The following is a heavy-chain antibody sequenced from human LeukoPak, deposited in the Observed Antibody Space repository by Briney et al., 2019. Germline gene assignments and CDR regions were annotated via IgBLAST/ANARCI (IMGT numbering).Heavy chain of an antibody. V-gene: IGHV3-48*04. Sequence: GGSLRLSCAASGFTISNYNMNWVRQAPGKGLEWISYISGTSSTISYADSVKGRFTISRDNAKNSLYLQMHSLRAEDTAVYYCARGLHITLSGWHFDLWGRGALVTASS. CDR1: GFTISNYN. CDR3: ARGLHITLSGWHFDL. CDR2: ISGTSSTI. J-gene: IGHJ2*01. D-gene: IGHD1-14*01.